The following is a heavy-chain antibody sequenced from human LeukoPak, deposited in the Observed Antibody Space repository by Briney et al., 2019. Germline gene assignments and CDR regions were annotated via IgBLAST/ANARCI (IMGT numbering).Heavy chain of an antibody. CDR1: GYTFTGYY. Sequence: ASVKVSCKASGYTFTGYYMHWVRQAPGQGLEWMGWINPNSGGTNYAQKFQGRVTMTRDTSISTAYMELSRLRSDDTAVYYCARVQQLAWTVWYFDYWGQGILVTVSS. V-gene: IGHV1-2*02. D-gene: IGHD6-6*01. CDR3: ARVQQLAWTVWYFDY. CDR2: INPNSGGT. J-gene: IGHJ4*02.